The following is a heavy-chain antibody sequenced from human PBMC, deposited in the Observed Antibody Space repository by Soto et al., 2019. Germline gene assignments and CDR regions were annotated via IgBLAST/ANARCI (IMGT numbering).Heavy chain of an antibody. CDR1: RFTFSTYE. J-gene: IGHJ4*02. CDR3: VRYCSTTLCNGVATRTFDY. Sequence: EVQLVESGGALVQPGGSLRLSCAGSRFTFSTYEMNWVRQAPGKGLEWVSYISTSGSTVYYADSVKGRFTISRDNTRNSLYLQMNSLRDEDTALYYCVRYCSTTLCNGVATRTFDYWGQGALVTVSS. D-gene: IGHD2-2*01. V-gene: IGHV3-48*03. CDR2: ISTSGSTV.